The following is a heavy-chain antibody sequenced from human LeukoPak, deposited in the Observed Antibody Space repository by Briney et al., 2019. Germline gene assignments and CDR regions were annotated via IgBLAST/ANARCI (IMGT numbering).Heavy chain of an antibody. CDR1: GYTFTSYG. Sequence: VASVKVSCKASGYTFTSYGISWVRQAPGQGLEWMGWNSAYNGNTNYAQKLQGRVTMTTDTSTSTAYMELRSLRSDDTAVYYCARELKDYYDSSGYYDYWGQGTLVTVSS. J-gene: IGHJ4*02. V-gene: IGHV1-18*01. CDR2: NSAYNGNT. D-gene: IGHD3-22*01. CDR3: ARELKDYYDSSGYYDY.